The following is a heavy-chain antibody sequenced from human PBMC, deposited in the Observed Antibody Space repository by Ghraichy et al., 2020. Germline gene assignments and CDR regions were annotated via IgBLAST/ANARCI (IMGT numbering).Heavy chain of an antibody. V-gene: IGHV3-9*01. J-gene: IGHJ4*02. D-gene: IGHD5-18*01. CDR1: GFTFDDYA. Sequence: SLNISYAASGFTFDDYAMHWVRQVPGKGLEWVSGISWNSGTIGYADSVRGRFTISRDNAKNSLYLQMSSLTPDDTALYYCAKGGGRSGGETWIQLWLVSGFDYWGQGTLVTVSS. CDR2: ISWNSGTI. CDR3: AKGGGRSGGETWIQLWLVSGFDY.